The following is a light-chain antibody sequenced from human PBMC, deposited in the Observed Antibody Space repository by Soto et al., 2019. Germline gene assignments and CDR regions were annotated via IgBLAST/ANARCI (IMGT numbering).Light chain of an antibody. J-gene: IGKJ1*01. CDR2: AAS. CDR3: QKYNSATWT. CDR1: QGIRNY. V-gene: IGKV1-27*01. Sequence: DIRMTQSPSSLSASVGDRVAITCRASQGIRNYLVWYQQRPGKVPKLLIYAASTLQSGVPSRFSGSGSGTDFTLIISSLQPEDVATYYCQKYNSATWTFGQGTKVEIK.